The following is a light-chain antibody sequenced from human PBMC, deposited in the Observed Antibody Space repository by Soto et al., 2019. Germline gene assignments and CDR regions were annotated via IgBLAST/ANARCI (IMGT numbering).Light chain of an antibody. CDR3: QQYNSYYRT. CDR1: QGISSY. V-gene: IGKV1-8*01. J-gene: IGKJ1*01. CDR2: DAY. Sequence: AIRITPSPSSLSASTGDRGTITFWASQGISSYLAWYQQKPGKAPKLLIYDAYSLESGVPSRFSGSGSGTEFTLTISSLQPDDFATYYCQQYNSYYRTFGQGTKVDIK.